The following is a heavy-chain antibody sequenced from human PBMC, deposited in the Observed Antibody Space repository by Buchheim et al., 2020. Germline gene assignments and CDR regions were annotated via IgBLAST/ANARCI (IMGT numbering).Heavy chain of an antibody. V-gene: IGHV4-39*01. CDR3: ARLETQVYNWFDP. D-gene: IGHD2-8*01. J-gene: IGHJ5*02. Sequence: QLQLQESGPGLVKPSETLSLTCTVSGGSISSSSYYWGWIRQPPGKGLEWIGSIYYSGSTYYNPSLKSRVTISADTSKNQFSLKLSSVTAADTAVYYCARLETQVYNWFDPWGQGTL. CDR1: GGSISSSSYY. CDR2: IYYSGST.